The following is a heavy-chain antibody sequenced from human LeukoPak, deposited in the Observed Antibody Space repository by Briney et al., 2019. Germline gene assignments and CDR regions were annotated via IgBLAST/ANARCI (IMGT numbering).Heavy chain of an antibody. CDR2: IRYDGSNK. CDR1: GFTFSSYG. Sequence: GGSLRLSCAASGFTFSSYGMHWVRQAPGKGLEWVAFIRYDGSNKYYADSVKGRFTISRDNSKNTLYLQMNSPRAEDTAVYYCATRDRDGYNKVDYWGQGTLVTVSS. J-gene: IGHJ4*02. D-gene: IGHD5-24*01. V-gene: IGHV3-30*02. CDR3: ATRDRDGYNKVDY.